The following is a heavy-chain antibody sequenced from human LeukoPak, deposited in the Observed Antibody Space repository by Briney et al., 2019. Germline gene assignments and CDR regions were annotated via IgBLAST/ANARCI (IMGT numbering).Heavy chain of an antibody. CDR2: ISVYNGHT. D-gene: IGHD1-26*01. J-gene: IGHJ3*02. CDR3: ARAGRWELPRNAYDI. CDR1: GYTFTTYG. V-gene: IGHV1-18*01. Sequence: GASVKVSCKASGYTFTTYGISWVRQAPGQGLEWRGWISVYNGHTNYAQKLQGRVTMTTDTSTSTAYMELRSLRSDDTAVYYCARAGRWELPRNAYDIWGQGTMVTVSS.